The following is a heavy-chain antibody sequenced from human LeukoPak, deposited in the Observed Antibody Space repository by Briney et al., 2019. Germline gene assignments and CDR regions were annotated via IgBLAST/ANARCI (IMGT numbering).Heavy chain of an antibody. Sequence: PGGSLRLSCAASGFAFSASGMHWVRQAPGKGLDWVALIRYDGSNKYYADSVKGRFTISRDNSKNTLYLQMNSLRAEDTAVYYCARVVGLPFSGSYLDYWGQGTLVTVSS. J-gene: IGHJ4*02. CDR3: ARVVGLPFSGSYLDY. D-gene: IGHD1-26*01. CDR2: IRYDGSNK. CDR1: GFAFSASG. V-gene: IGHV3-30*02.